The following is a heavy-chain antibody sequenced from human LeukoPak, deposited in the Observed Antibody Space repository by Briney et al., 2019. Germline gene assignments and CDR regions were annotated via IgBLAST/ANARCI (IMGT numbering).Heavy chain of an antibody. CDR2: IYYSGST. D-gene: IGHD4-17*01. J-gene: IGHJ2*01. Sequence: SETLSLTCTVSGASVSSGSYYWSWIRQPPGKGLEWIGYIYYSGSTNYNPSLKSRVTISVDTSRNQFSLKLSSVTAADTAVYYCARERGPLTTVIPYFDLWGRGTLVTVSS. CDR3: ARERGPLTTVIPYFDL. CDR1: GASVSSGSYY. V-gene: IGHV4-61*01.